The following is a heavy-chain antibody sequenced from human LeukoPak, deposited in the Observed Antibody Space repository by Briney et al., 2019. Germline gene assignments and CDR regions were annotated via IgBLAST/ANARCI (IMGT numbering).Heavy chain of an antibody. V-gene: IGHV3-15*01. CDR1: GFTFNNAW. J-gene: IGHJ4*02. D-gene: IGHD2-8*01. Sequence: PGGSLRLSCAASGFTFNNAWMSWVRQAPGKGLEWVGRIKSKTDGGTTDYAAPVKGRFTIPRDDSKNTLYLQMSSLKTEDTAVYYCSTGPGYCTNGICYPAYWGQGTLVTVSS. CDR2: IKSKTDGGTT. CDR3: STGPGYCTNGICYPAY.